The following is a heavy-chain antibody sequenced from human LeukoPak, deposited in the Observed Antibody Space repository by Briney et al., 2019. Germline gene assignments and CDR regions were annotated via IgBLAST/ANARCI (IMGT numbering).Heavy chain of an antibody. CDR1: GYTLTSYA. Sequence: ASVKVSCKASGYTLTSYAMHWVRQAPGQRLEWMGWINAGNGNTKYSQKFQGRVTITRDTSASTAYMELSSLRSEDTAVYYCASTYCSGGSCYGKWWFDPWGQGTLVTVSS. D-gene: IGHD2-15*01. CDR2: INAGNGNT. V-gene: IGHV1-3*01. CDR3: ASTYCSGGSCYGKWWFDP. J-gene: IGHJ5*02.